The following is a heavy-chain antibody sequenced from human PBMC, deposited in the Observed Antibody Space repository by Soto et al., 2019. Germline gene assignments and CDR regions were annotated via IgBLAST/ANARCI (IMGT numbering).Heavy chain of an antibody. D-gene: IGHD6-19*01. J-gene: IGHJ4*02. CDR2: ISSSGNTI. V-gene: IGHV3-48*03. Sequence: GGSLRLSCAASGFTFSSYEMNWVRQAPGKGLEWISHISSSGNTIYYADSVKGRFTISRDNAKNSLYLQMNSLRAEDTAVYYCARGYGGGWSRGGYFDCWGQETLVTVSS. CDR1: GFTFSSYE. CDR3: ARGYGGGWSRGGYFDC.